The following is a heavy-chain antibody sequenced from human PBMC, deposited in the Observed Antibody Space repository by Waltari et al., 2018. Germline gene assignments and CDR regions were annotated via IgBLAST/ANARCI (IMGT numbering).Heavy chain of an antibody. CDR2: ISGSGDST. J-gene: IGHJ3*01. V-gene: IGHV3-23*01. Sequence: EVQVLESGGGLIQPGGSLRLSCTASGFTFSSDAMTWVRQAPGEVLEWGSDISGSGDSTYYADSVRGRFTISGDSSRNTVWLQMSSLRVEDTAVYFCAKVLNNWPDVFDVWGQGTMVTVSS. CDR1: GFTFSSDA. CDR3: AKVLNNWPDVFDV.